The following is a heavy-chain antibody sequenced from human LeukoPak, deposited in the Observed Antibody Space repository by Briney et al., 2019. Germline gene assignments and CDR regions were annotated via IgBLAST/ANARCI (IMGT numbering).Heavy chain of an antibody. CDR2: IYSGGRT. V-gene: IGHV3-53*01. Sequence: GGSLRLSCAASGFTVSSNDMSWVRQAPGKGLEWVSVIYSGGRTFYADSVKGRFTISRVNSKSTLYLQMNSLRAEDTAVYYCAIYDSSGYYNYWGQGTLVTVSS. CDR3: AIYDSSGYYNY. CDR1: GFTVSSND. J-gene: IGHJ4*02. D-gene: IGHD3-22*01.